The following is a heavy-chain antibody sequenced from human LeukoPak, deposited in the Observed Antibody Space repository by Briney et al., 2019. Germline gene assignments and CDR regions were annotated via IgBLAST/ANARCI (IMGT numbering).Heavy chain of an antibody. CDR3: AKDKGGGGYDLGNYFDY. Sequence: GGSLRLSCAASGFTFSSYSMNWVRQAPGKGLEWVSSISSSSSYIYYADSVKGRFTISRDNSKNTLYLQMNSLRAEDTAVYYCAKDKGGGGYDLGNYFDYWGQGTLVTVSS. D-gene: IGHD5-12*01. CDR2: ISSSSSYI. V-gene: IGHV3-21*01. CDR1: GFTFSSYS. J-gene: IGHJ4*02.